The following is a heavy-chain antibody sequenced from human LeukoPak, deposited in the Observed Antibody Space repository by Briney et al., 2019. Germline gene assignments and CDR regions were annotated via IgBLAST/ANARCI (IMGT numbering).Heavy chain of an antibody. Sequence: PGGSLRLSCAASGFTFSSYAMHWVRQAPGKGLEWVAVISYDGSNKYYADSVKGRFTISRDNSKNTLYLQMNSLRAEDTAVYYCARDRLDIVVVPAAHYYYYYMDVWGKGTTVTVSS. CDR1: GFTFSSYA. D-gene: IGHD2-2*03. CDR2: ISYDGSNK. J-gene: IGHJ6*03. V-gene: IGHV3-30*04. CDR3: ARDRLDIVVVPAAHYYYYYMDV.